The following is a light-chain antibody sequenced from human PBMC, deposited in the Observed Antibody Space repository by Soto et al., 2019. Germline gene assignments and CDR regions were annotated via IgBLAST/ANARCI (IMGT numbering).Light chain of an antibody. Sequence: QSALTQPASVSGSPGQSITISCTGTSSDVGSYNLVSWYQQHPGKAPKLMIYEGNERPSGVSNRLSGSKSGNTASLTISGLQAEDEADYYCCSYAGSSTWVFGGGTKVTVL. V-gene: IGLV2-23*01. CDR2: EGN. CDR3: CSYAGSSTWV. J-gene: IGLJ3*02. CDR1: SSDVGSYNL.